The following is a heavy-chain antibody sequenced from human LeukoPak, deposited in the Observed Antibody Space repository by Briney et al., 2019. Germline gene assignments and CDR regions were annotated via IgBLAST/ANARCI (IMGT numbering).Heavy chain of an antibody. CDR1: GGTFSSYA. J-gene: IGHJ4*02. D-gene: IGHD3-3*01. V-gene: IGHV1-69*06. Sequence: SVKVSCKASGGTFSSYAISWVRQAPGQGLEWMGGIIPIFGTANYAQKFQGRVTITADKSTNTAYMEMNNLRFEDTAVYYCARHSSRGQYYAFDFWGQGALVTVSP. CDR2: IIPIFGTA. CDR3: ARHSSRGQYYAFDF.